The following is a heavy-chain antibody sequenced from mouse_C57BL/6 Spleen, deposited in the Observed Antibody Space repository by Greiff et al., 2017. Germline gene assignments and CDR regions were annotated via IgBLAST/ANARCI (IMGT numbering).Heavy chain of an antibody. Sequence: QVQLQQPGAELVKPGASVKLSCKASGYTFTSYWMHWVKQRPGQGLEWIGMIHPNSGSTNYNEKFKSKATLTVDKSSSTAYMQLSSLTSEDSAVYYCARGYAGYYGWFAYWGQGTLVTVSA. D-gene: IGHD2-3*01. V-gene: IGHV1-64*01. CDR1: GYTFTSYW. J-gene: IGHJ3*01. CDR3: ARGYAGYYGWFAY. CDR2: IHPNSGST.